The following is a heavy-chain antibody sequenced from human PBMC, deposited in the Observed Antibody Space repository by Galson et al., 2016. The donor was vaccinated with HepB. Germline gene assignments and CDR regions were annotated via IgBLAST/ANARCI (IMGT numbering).Heavy chain of an antibody. CDR1: GFTFRSYA. V-gene: IGHV3-23*01. D-gene: IGHD4-17*01. CDR3: AREGSYGDYSFDY. J-gene: IGHJ4*02. CDR2: ISGSGGST. Sequence: SLRLSCAASGFTFRSYAMSWVRQAPGKGLEWVSAISGSGGSTYYADSVKGRFTISRDDSKNTLYLQMNSLRAEDTAVYYCAREGSYGDYSFDYWGQGTLVTVSS.